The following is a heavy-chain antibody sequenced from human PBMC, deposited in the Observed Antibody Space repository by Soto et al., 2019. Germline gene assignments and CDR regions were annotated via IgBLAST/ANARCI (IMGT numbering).Heavy chain of an antibody. D-gene: IGHD2-8*01. CDR1: GYTFTKYG. V-gene: IGHV1-18*01. J-gene: IGHJ5*02. CDR3: ARDWNCTNSRCQNCFDP. CDR2: ISGDDGHT. Sequence: QVQLVQSGAEVEKPGASVKVSCKASGYTFTKYGISWVRQAPGQGLEWMGWISGDDGHTYYGQKFQGRVTMTRDTSTSTVYMELRSLRSDDTALYYCARDWNCTNSRCQNCFDPWGQGTLVIVSS.